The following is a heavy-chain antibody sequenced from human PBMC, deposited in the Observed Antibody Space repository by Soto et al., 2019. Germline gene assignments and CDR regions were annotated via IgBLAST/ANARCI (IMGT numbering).Heavy chain of an antibody. D-gene: IGHD5-12*01. Sequence: EVQLVESGGGVVQPGGSLRLSCAASGFSFSTWMHWVRQAPGKGLVWLSRINSDGSSITYADSVKGRFIVSRDNAKNTLYLQINSLKAEDTVVYYCTRGASGYGNFDYWGQGVLLTVSS. CDR2: INSDGSSI. CDR1: GFSFSTW. V-gene: IGHV3-74*01. CDR3: TRGASGYGNFDY. J-gene: IGHJ4*02.